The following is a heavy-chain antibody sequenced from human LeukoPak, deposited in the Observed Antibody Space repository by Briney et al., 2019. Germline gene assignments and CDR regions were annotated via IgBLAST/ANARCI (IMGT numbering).Heavy chain of an antibody. Sequence: PGGSLRLSCTASGFTFGDYAMSWVRQAPGQGLEWVSAIRGSGGSTYYADSVKGRFTISRDNSKNTLYLQMNSLRAEDTAVYYCAKGGYDYVWGSYRPQYYFDYWGQGTLVTVSS. J-gene: IGHJ4*02. CDR2: IRGSGGST. CDR1: GFTFGDYA. V-gene: IGHV3-23*01. CDR3: AKGGYDYVWGSYRPQYYFDY. D-gene: IGHD3-16*02.